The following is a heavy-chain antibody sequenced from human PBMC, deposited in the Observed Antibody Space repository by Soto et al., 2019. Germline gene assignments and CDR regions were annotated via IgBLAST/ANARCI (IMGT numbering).Heavy chain of an antibody. CDR2: IYRGGTT. CDR1: GYSISSGYY. D-gene: IGHD2-15*01. J-gene: IGHJ6*02. V-gene: IGHV4-38-2*02. Sequence: QVQLQESGPGLLKPWETLSLTCDVSGYSISSGYYWGWVRLPPGKGLEWIGSIYRGGTTCYNPSLKSLATISADTSKNQFSLRLSSVTAADTAVYYCARDLGLAVVEPLIKYNGLDVCGQGATVTVSS. CDR3: ARDLGLAVVEPLIKYNGLDV.